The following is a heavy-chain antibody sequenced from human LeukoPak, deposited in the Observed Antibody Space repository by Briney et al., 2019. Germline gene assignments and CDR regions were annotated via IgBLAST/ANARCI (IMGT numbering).Heavy chain of an antibody. V-gene: IGHV3-21*01. CDR2: ISSSSSYI. Sequence: GGSLRLSCAASEFTFSSYSMNWVRQAPGKGLEWVASISSSSSYIYYADSVKGRFTISRDNAKNSLYLQMNSLRAEDTAVYYCARGSPENYDFWSIDAFDIWGQGTMVTVSS. CDR3: ARGSPENYDFWSIDAFDI. J-gene: IGHJ3*02. CDR1: EFTFSSYS. D-gene: IGHD3-3*01.